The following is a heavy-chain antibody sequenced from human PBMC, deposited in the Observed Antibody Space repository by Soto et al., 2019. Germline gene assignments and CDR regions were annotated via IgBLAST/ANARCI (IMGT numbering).Heavy chain of an antibody. CDR3: AKDFGELLRYFDWSPFDY. CDR2: ISYDGSNK. Sequence: LRLSCAASGFTFSSYGMHWVRQAPGKGLEWVAVISYDGSNKYYADSVKGRFTISRDNSKNTLYLQMNSLRAEDTAVYYCAKDFGELLRYFDWSPFDYWGQGTLVTVSS. J-gene: IGHJ4*02. CDR1: GFTFSSYG. V-gene: IGHV3-30*18. D-gene: IGHD3-9*01.